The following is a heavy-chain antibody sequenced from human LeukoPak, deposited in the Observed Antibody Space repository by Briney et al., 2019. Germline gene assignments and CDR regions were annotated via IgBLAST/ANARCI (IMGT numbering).Heavy chain of an antibody. CDR1: GYTFTSYD. J-gene: IGHJ4*02. CDR2: MNPNSGNT. D-gene: IGHD1-26*01. V-gene: IGHV1-8*01. CDR3: VGIVGPRRADY. Sequence: ASVKVSCKASGYTFTSYDINWVRQATGQGLEWMGWMNPNSGNTGYAQKFQGRVTITADKSTSTAYMELSSLRSEDTAVYYCVGIVGPRRADYWGQGTLVTVSS.